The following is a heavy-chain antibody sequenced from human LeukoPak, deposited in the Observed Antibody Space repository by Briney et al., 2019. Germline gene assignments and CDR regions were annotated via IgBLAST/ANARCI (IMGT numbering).Heavy chain of an antibody. J-gene: IGHJ4*02. CDR3: ARGRRGDYARLLGSYFDY. D-gene: IGHD4-17*01. V-gene: IGHV4-39*07. Sequence: SETLSLTCTASGGSISSSSYYWSWIRQPPGKGLEWIGEINHSGSTNYNPSLKSRVTISVDTSKNQFSLKLSSVTAADTAVYYCARGRRGDYARLLGSYFDYWGQGTLVTVSS. CDR1: GGSISSSSYY. CDR2: INHSGST.